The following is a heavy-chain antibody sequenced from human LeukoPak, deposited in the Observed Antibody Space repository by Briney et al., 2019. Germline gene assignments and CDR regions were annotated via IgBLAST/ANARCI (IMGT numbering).Heavy chain of an antibody. Sequence: GASVKVSCKASGYTFTSYYMHWVRQAPGQGLEWMGIINPSGGSTSYAQKFQGRVTMTRDTSTSTVYMELSSLRSEDTAVYYCARDAPHIRMVRGAVGWFDPWGQGTLVTVSS. V-gene: IGHV1-46*01. J-gene: IGHJ5*02. CDR3: ARDAPHIRMVRGAVGWFDP. CDR1: GYTFTSYY. D-gene: IGHD3-10*01. CDR2: INPSGGST.